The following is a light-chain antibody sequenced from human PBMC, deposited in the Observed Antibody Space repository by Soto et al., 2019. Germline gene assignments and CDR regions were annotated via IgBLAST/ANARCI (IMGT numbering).Light chain of an antibody. CDR3: SSYTSSSTYV. CDR1: SSDVGGYDY. J-gene: IGLJ1*01. Sequence: QSALTQPASVSGSPGQSITISCTGTSSDVGGYDYVSWYQHHPGEVPKLIIYDVGNRPSGISTRFSGSKSGNTASLTISGLQAEDEADYYCSSYTSSSTYVFGTGTKVTVL. V-gene: IGLV2-14*03. CDR2: DVG.